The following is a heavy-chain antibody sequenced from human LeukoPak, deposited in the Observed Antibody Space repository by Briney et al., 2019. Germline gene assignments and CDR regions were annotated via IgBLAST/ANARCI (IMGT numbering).Heavy chain of an antibody. CDR1: GGSFSGYY. D-gene: IGHD6-13*01. J-gene: IGHJ4*02. CDR2: IYYSGST. V-gene: IGHV4-59*01. Sequence: SETLSLTCAVYGGSFSGYYWSWIRQPPGKRLEWIGYIYYSGSTNYNPSLKSRVTISVDTSKNQFSLKLSSVTAADTAVYYCARGPSSSWYGDYWGQGTLVTVSS. CDR3: ARGPSSSWYGDY.